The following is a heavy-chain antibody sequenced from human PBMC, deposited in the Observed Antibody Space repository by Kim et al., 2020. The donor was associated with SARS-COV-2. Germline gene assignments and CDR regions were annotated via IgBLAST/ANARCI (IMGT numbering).Heavy chain of an antibody. V-gene: IGHV3-23*01. J-gene: IGHJ6*02. CDR3: AGEVLDHYYGLDV. Sequence: YADSVKGRFINSRDNSQNSVFLRMNSLRAEDTAVYYCAGEVLDHYYGLDVWGRGTTVAVSS. D-gene: IGHD3-10*01.